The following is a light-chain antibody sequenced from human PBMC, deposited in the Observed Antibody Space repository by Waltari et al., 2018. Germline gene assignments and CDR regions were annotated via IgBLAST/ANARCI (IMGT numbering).Light chain of an antibody. CDR1: QSINTY. Sequence: IVLTQSPGTLSLSPGEDPTLSCRASQSINTYLAWYQQRPGQAPRLLIYGASTSATGTPDRFSGSGSGTDFTLSISRLEPEDFAVYYCQQFGSSPEMFGPGTKVEIK. J-gene: IGKJ1*01. CDR3: QQFGSSPEM. CDR2: GAS. V-gene: IGKV3-20*01.